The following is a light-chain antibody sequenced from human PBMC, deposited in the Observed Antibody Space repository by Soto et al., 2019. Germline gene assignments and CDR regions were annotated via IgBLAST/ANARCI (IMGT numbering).Light chain of an antibody. CDR1: SGDVGSFNL. J-gene: IGLJ3*02. CDR2: EVT. V-gene: IGLV2-23*02. CDR3: CAYAGGSVYVL. Sequence: QPVLTQPASVSGSPGQSITISCTGTSGDVGSFNLVSWYQQHPGKAPHLLIYEVTKRPSGVSNRFSGSKSGNTASLTISGLQAEDEADYYCCAYAGGSVYVLFGGGTKLTVL.